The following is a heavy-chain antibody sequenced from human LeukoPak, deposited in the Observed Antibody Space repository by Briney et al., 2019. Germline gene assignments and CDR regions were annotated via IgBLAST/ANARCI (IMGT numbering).Heavy chain of an antibody. V-gene: IGHV3-9*01. CDR1: GFTFDDYA. CDR2: ISWNSGSI. D-gene: IGHD3-9*01. Sequence: GRSLRLSCAASGFTFDDYAMHWVRQAPGKGLEWVSGISWNSGSIGYADSVKGRFTISRDNAKNSLYLQMNSLRVEDTALYYCAKASYDILTASDFDYWGQGTLVTVSS. CDR3: AKASYDILTASDFDY. J-gene: IGHJ4*02.